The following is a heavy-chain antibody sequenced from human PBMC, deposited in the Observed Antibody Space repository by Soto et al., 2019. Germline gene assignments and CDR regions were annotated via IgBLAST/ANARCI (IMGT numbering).Heavy chain of an antibody. J-gene: IGHJ1*01. CDR3: ARVSYYEVEMATISEYFQH. CDR2: ISSSSSYI. V-gene: IGHV3-21*01. D-gene: IGHD1-26*01. CDR1: GFTFSSYG. Sequence: PGGSLRLSCAASGFTFSSYGMNWVRQAPGKGLEWVSSISSSSSYIYYADSVKGRFTISRDNAKNSLYLQMNSLRAEDTAVYYCARVSYYEVEMATISEYFQHWGQGTLLTVSS.